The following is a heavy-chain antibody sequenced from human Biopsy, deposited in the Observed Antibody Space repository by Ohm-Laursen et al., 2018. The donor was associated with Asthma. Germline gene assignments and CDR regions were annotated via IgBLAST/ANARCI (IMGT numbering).Heavy chain of an antibody. V-gene: IGHV1-24*01. D-gene: IGHD4-17*01. J-gene: IGHJ4*02. Sequence: GASVKVSCKISGYSLTDLSMHWVRQASGQGLEWMGGHDHEEGGTVNARRFQGRVTMTEDTSTDTAYMELSSPSSDDTAVYYCASDFPKDYVRYNFQFWGQGTLVTVSS. CDR1: GYSLTDLS. CDR2: HDHEEGGT. CDR3: ASDFPKDYVRYNFQF.